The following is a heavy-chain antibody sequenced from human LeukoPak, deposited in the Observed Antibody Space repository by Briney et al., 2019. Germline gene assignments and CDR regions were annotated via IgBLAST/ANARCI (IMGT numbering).Heavy chain of an antibody. Sequence: ASVKVSCKASGYTFTSYGISWVRQAPGQGLEWMGWISAYNGNTNYAQKLQGRVTMTTDTSTSTAYMELRSLRSEDTAVYYCARVLYFMITFGGVIVIYYWGQGTLVTVSS. CDR1: GYTFTSYG. CDR3: ARVLYFMITFGGVIVIYY. D-gene: IGHD3-16*02. V-gene: IGHV1-18*01. J-gene: IGHJ4*02. CDR2: ISAYNGNT.